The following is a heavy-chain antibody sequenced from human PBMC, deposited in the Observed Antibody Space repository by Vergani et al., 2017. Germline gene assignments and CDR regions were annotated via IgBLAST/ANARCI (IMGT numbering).Heavy chain of an antibody. V-gene: IGHV3-9*01. CDR3: ARGLGPRSNWFDP. Sequence: EVQLVESGGGLVQPGSSLRLSCAASGFTFDDYAMHWVRQAPGKGLEWVSGISWNSGSIGYADSVKGRFTISRDNAKNSLYLQMNSLRAEDTAVYYCARGLGPRSNWFDPWGQGTLVTVSS. J-gene: IGHJ5*02. CDR1: GFTFDDYA. CDR2: ISWNSGSI. D-gene: IGHD3-10*01.